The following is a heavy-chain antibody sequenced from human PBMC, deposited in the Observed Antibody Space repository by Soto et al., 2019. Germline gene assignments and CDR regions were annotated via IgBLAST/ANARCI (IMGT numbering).Heavy chain of an antibody. D-gene: IGHD3-9*01. J-gene: IGHJ4*02. CDR2: INAGNGNT. CDR3: ASAFDWLNHFDY. V-gene: IGHV1-3*01. CDR1: GYTFTSYA. Sequence: QVQLVQSGAEVKKPGASVKVSCKASGYTFTSYAMHWVRQAPGQRLEWMGWINAGNGNTKYSQKFQGRVTITRDTSASSVYMELSSLRSEDTAVYYCASAFDWLNHFDYWGQGTLVTVSS.